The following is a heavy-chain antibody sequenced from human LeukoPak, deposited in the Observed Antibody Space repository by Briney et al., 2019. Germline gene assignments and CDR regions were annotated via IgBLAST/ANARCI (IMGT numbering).Heavy chain of an antibody. CDR1: GYTLTDYY. CDR2: INPNSGGT. D-gene: IGHD2-15*01. Sequence: ASVKVSCKASGYTLTDYYMHWVRQAPGQGLEWMGRINPNSGGTNYAQKFQGRVTMTRDTSISTAYMELSRLRSDDTAVYYCARGRSGGNAFDYWGQGTLVTVSS. V-gene: IGHV1-2*06. CDR3: ARGRSGGNAFDY. J-gene: IGHJ4*02.